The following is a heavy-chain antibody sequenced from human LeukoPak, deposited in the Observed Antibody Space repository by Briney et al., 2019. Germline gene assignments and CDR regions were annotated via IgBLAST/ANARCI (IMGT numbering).Heavy chain of an antibody. D-gene: IGHD2-21*01. CDR2: VKHDGSEK. J-gene: IGHJ4*02. CDR1: GLTFSTYW. CDR3: GYYY. V-gene: IGHV3-7*01. Sequence: GGSLRLSCAVSGLTFSTYWMSWVRQAPGQGLEWVANVKHDGSEKYYADSVKGRFTISRDNAKNSLYLQMNSLRAEDTAVYYCGYYYWGQGTLVTVSS.